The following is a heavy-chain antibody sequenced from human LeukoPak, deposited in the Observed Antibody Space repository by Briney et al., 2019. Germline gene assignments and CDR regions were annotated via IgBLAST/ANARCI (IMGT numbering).Heavy chain of an antibody. CDR1: GGSITTTNW. D-gene: IGHD1-26*01. V-gene: IGHV4-4*02. Sequence: SETLSLPCAVSGGSITTTNWWSWVRQAPGKGLEWIGEGHLSAATNYNPSPESRVSMSIDKSKNQLPLEVTSVTAADTAMYFCTRESGAFSPFGVWGQGSLVTVSS. CDR3: TRESGAFSPFGV. CDR2: GHLSAAT. J-gene: IGHJ6*01.